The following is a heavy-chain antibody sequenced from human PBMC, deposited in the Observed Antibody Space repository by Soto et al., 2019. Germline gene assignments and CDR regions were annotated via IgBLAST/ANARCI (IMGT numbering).Heavy chain of an antibody. CDR3: AKGSGGGYTALDY. V-gene: IGHV3-23*01. CDR1: GFTFSSYA. D-gene: IGHD5-12*01. CDR2: VSGSGGST. J-gene: IGHJ4*02. Sequence: EVQLLESGGGLVQPGGSLRLSCAASGFTFSSYAMSWVRQAPGKGLEWVSGVSGSGGSTYYADSVRGRFTISRDNSKNTLFVQVNSLRGEDTAVYYCAKGSGGGYTALDYWGQGALVTVSS.